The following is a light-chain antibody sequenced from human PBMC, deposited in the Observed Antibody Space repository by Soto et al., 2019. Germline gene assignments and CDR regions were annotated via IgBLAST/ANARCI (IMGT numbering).Light chain of an antibody. CDR1: DNIAPW. V-gene: IGKV1-5*03. CDR2: KAA. J-gene: IGKJ1*01. CDR3: QHYNSFSRT. Sequence: DIQITQSPSTLSRSVGDRVAITFLASDNIAPWVAWYQQKPGKAPKLLIYKAANLADEVPSRFAGSGSGTDFTLTITRLQPDDFATYYCQHYNSFSRTCGQGTKVDIK.